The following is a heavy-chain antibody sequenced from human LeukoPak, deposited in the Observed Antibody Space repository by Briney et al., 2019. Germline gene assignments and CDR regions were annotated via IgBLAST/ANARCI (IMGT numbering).Heavy chain of an antibody. CDR1: GGSISSSTYY. Sequence: SETLSLTCTVSGGSISSSTYYWAWIRQPPGKGLERIGSIYYSGSTYYNPSLKSRVTISVDTSKNQFSLKLSSVTAADTAVYYCARRGSSIDYWGQGTLVTVSS. CDR3: ARRGSSIDY. CDR2: IYYSGST. D-gene: IGHD6-6*01. J-gene: IGHJ4*02. V-gene: IGHV4-39*01.